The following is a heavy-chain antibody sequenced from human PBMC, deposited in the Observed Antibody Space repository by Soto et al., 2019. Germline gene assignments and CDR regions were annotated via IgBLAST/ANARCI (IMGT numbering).Heavy chain of an antibody. CDR2: ISGSGGST. J-gene: IGHJ4*02. CDR1: GFTFRSYA. D-gene: IGHD3-3*01. V-gene: IGHV3-23*01. CDR3: AKDLSLTHYDFWSGYYFDY. Sequence: EVLLLESGGGLVQPGGSLRLSCAVSGFTFRSYAMSWVRQAPGKGLEWVSLISGSGGSTYYADSVMGRFTISRDNSKNTLYLQMNSLRAADTAVYYCAKDLSLTHYDFWSGYYFDYWGQGTLVTVSS.